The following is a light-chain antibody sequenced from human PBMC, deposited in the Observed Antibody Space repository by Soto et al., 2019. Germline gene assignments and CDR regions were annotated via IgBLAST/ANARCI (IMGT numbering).Light chain of an antibody. J-gene: IGKJ1*01. CDR2: DAS. CDR1: QIVEYNY. CDR3: QHYGYSAGT. Sequence: TQSPGTLSLSPGETATLSCRASQIVEYNYLAWYQQRRGQAHRLLIYDASSRVSGVPDRFRGSGSGTDFTLTISRLEPQDFAVYFCQHYGYSAGTFGQGTKVDIK. V-gene: IGKV3-20*01.